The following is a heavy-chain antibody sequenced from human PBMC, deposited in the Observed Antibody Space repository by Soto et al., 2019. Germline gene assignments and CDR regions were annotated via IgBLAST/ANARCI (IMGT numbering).Heavy chain of an antibody. D-gene: IGHD1-1*01. CDR1: GYTFSNFA. V-gene: IGHV1-3*05. J-gene: IGHJ4*02. CDR3: ARSSTVDTTAGGTHFDY. CDR2: INRGNGNT. Sequence: QVQLVQSGAEEKKPGASVKVSCKASGYTFSNFAMQWVRQAPGQRLEWMGWINRGNGNTEYSQKFQGRVTITRDTSASSVYMALSSLTSEDTAVYYCARSSTVDTTAGGTHFDYWGQGTLVTVSS.